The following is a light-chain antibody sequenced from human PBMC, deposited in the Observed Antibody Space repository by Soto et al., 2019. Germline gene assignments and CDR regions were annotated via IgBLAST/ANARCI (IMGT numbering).Light chain of an antibody. CDR2: WAS. CDR1: QSVLYSSNNKNY. CDR3: YQYFSTPLT. Sequence: DIVMTQSPDSLAVSLGERSAINFQSSQSVLYSSNNKNYLAWYQQKPGQPPKLVIYWASTRESGVPDRFSGSGSGTDFTLTISSLQAEDVAVYYCYQYFSTPLTFGGGTKVDNK. J-gene: IGKJ4*01. V-gene: IGKV4-1*01.